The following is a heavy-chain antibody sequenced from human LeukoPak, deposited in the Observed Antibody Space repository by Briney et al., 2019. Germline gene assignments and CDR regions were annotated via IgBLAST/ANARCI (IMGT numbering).Heavy chain of an antibody. J-gene: IGHJ4*02. D-gene: IGHD1-14*01. V-gene: IGHV3-48*02. CDR1: GFTFSGYA. CDR2: ISSSGSTI. Sequence: PGRSLRLSCAASGFTFSGYAMHWVRQAPGKGLEWVSYISSSGSTIYYAASVKGRFTISRDNARKSVSLQMNSLRDEDTAVYYCARTTVFDYWGQGTLVTVSS. CDR3: ARTTVFDY.